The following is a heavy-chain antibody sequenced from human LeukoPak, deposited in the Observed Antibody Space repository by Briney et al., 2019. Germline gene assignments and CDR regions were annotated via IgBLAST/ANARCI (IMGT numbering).Heavy chain of an antibody. J-gene: IGHJ4*02. CDR3: ARDAPYYHSMITFGGV. CDR1: GYTFTSYG. D-gene: IGHD3-16*01. CDR2: ISAYNGNT. Sequence: ASVKVSCKASGYTFTSYGISWVRQAPGQGLEWMGWISAYNGNTNYAQKLQGRVTMTTDTSTSTACMELRSLRSDDTAVYYCARDAPYYHSMITFGGVWGQGTLVTVSS. V-gene: IGHV1-18*01.